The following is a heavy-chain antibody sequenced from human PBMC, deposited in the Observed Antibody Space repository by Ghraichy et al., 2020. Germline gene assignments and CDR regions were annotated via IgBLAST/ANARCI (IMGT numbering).Heavy chain of an antibody. CDR2: INSDGSST. V-gene: IGHV3-74*01. D-gene: IGHD3-22*01. Sequence: GGSLRLSCAASGFTFSSYWMHWVRQAPGKGLVWVSRINSDGSSTSYADSVKGRFTISRDNAKNTLYLQMNSLRAEDTAVYYCASSRITMIDQGFDPWGQGTLVTVSS. CDR3: ASSRITMIDQGFDP. J-gene: IGHJ5*02. CDR1: GFTFSSYW.